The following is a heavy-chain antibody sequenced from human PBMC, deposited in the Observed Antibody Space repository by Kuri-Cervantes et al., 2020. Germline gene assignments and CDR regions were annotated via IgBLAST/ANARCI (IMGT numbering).Heavy chain of an antibody. CDR2: ISYDGSNK. D-gene: IGHD4-11*01. Sequence: LSLTCAASGFTFSSYGMHWVRQAPGKGLEWVAVISYDGSNKYYADSVKGRFTISRDNSKNTLYLQMNSLRAEDTAAYYCARGGPSLQYYYYGMDVWGQGTTVTVSS. CDR3: ARGGPSLQYYYYGMDV. J-gene: IGHJ6*02. V-gene: IGHV3-30*03. CDR1: GFTFSSYG.